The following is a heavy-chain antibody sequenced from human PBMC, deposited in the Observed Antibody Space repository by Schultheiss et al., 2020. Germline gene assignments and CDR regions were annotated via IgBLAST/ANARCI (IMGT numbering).Heavy chain of an antibody. CDR2: ISSSGSTI. D-gene: IGHD2-15*01. V-gene: IGHV3-48*03. J-gene: IGHJ6*02. CDR1: GFTFSSYE. CDR3: ARSRGSNYYYYYGMDV. Sequence: GGSLRLSCAASGFTFSSYEMNWVRQAPGKGLEWVSYISSSGSTIYYADSVKGRFTISRDNAKNSLYLQMNSLRAEDTAVYYCARSRGSNYYYYYGMDVWGQGTTVTVSS.